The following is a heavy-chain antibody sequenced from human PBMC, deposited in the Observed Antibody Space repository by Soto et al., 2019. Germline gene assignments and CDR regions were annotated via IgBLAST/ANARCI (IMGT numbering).Heavy chain of an antibody. D-gene: IGHD2-2*01. CDR1: GGSISSYY. Sequence: PSETLSLTCSVSGGSISSYYWSWMRQPAGKGLEWIGRIYTSGSINYNPSLKSRVTMSVDTPKNQFSLKLSSVTAADTAVYYCARDQAYCSSTSCSNWFDPWGQGTLVTVSS. CDR2: IYTSGSI. J-gene: IGHJ5*02. V-gene: IGHV4-4*07. CDR3: ARDQAYCSSTSCSNWFDP.